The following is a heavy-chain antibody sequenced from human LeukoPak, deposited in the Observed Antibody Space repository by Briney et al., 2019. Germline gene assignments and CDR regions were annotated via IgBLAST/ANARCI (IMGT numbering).Heavy chain of an antibody. J-gene: IGHJ6*02. CDR1: GGTFSSHS. Sequence: SVKVSCKASGGTFSSHSISWVRQAPGQGLEWMGRIIPIFGTANYAQKFQGRVTITADESTSAAYMELSSLRSEDTAVYYCARVHYFGSGIQRTNYGMDVWGQGTTVTVSS. CDR3: ARVHYFGSGIQRTNYGMDV. CDR2: IIPIFGTA. D-gene: IGHD3-10*01. V-gene: IGHV1-69*13.